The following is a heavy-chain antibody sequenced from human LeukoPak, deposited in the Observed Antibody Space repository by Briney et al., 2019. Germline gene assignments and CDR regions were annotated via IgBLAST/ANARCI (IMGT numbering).Heavy chain of an antibody. V-gene: IGHV1-18*01. CDR3: ARDGSDTAVKDY. Sequence: ASVKVSCKASGGTFSSYAISWVRQAPGQGLEWMGWISAYNGNTNYAQKLQGRVTMTTDTSTSTAYMELRSLRSDDTAVYYCARDGSDTAVKDYWGQGTLVTVSS. J-gene: IGHJ4*02. D-gene: IGHD5-18*01. CDR1: GGTFSSYA. CDR2: ISAYNGNT.